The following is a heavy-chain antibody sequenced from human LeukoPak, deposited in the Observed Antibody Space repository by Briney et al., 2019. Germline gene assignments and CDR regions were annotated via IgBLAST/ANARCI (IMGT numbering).Heavy chain of an antibody. CDR3: AKSRRPYGDYGTPCDY. CDR2: ISGSGGST. CDR1: GFTFSSYA. Sequence: PGGSLRLSCAASGFTFSSYAMSWVRQAPRKRLEWVSAISGSGGSTYYADSVQGRFTISRDNSKNTLYLQMNSLRAEDTAVYYCAKSRRPYGDYGTPCDYWGRGTLVTVSS. D-gene: IGHD4-17*01. J-gene: IGHJ4*02. V-gene: IGHV3-23*01.